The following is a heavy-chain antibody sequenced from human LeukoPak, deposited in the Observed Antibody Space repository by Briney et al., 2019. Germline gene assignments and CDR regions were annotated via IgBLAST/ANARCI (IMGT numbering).Heavy chain of an antibody. CDR2: IFPCGGEI. V-gene: IGHV3-23*01. Sequence: GGPLTLSCAASGFTYSTFAMIWVRQPPGKGLEWVSSIFPCGGEIHYADSVRGRFNISRDNSKSTLSLQMNSLRAEDTAIYYCATYRQVLLPFESWGQGTLVTVSS. J-gene: IGHJ4*02. CDR3: ATYRQVLLPFES. CDR1: GFTYSTFA. D-gene: IGHD2-8*02.